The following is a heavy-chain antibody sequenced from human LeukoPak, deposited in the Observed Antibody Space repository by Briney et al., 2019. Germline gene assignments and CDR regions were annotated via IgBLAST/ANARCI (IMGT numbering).Heavy chain of an antibody. J-gene: IGHJ5*01. D-gene: IGHD2-21*01. Sequence: SETLSLTCTVSGGSISSYYWTWIRQPPGGGLEWIGYIYYSGSSTYYNPSLNSRVTISVDTSKNQFSLKLSSVTAADTAVYYCARNTDYGGWYESWGQGTLVTVSS. CDR2: IYYSGSST. CDR3: ARNTDYGGWYES. V-gene: IGHV4-59*01. CDR1: GGSISSYY.